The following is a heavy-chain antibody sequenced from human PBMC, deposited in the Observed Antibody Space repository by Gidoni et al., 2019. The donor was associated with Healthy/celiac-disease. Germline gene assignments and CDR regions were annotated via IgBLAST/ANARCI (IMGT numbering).Heavy chain of an antibody. J-gene: IGHJ4*02. CDR1: GSPSSRYG. V-gene: IGHV3-23*01. Sequence: EVQLLQSRCRLVQPRRSQSLSRAASGSPSSRYGMSWDRQDPGKGLELVSAISGSCGSTYYDDSVKGRFTITSDKTKNTLYLQMNSLRAEETAVYYCAKDAILLWFGELLDYWGQGTLVTVSS. D-gene: IGHD3-10*01. CDR3: AKDAILLWFGELLDY. CDR2: ISGSCGST.